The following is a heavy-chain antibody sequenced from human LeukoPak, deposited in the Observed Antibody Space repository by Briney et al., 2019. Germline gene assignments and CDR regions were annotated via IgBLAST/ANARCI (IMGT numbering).Heavy chain of an antibody. D-gene: IGHD3-10*01. CDR2: INPNAGDT. J-gene: IGHJ4*02. Sequence: ASVKVSCKASGYTFTGYYIHCVRQAPGQGLEWLGWINPNAGDTKYAQKFQGRVTVTRDTSISTAYMELSRLRSDDTAVYYCVTSSAVGGAQRAFDYWGQGTLVTVSS. V-gene: IGHV1-2*02. CDR3: VTSSAVGGAQRAFDY. CDR1: GYTFTGYY.